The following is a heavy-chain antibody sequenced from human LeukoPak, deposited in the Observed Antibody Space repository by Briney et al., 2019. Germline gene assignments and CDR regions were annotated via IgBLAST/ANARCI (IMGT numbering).Heavy chain of an antibody. J-gene: IGHJ4*02. CDR1: GGSISSYY. D-gene: IGHD4-17*01. Sequence: KSSETLSLTCTVSGGSISSYYWSWIRQPPGKGLEWSGYIYYSGSTNYNPSLRSRVTISIDTSKNQFSLKLSSVTAADTAVYYCARGVTTVTEFDYWGQGTLVTVSS. CDR2: IYYSGST. CDR3: ARGVTTVTEFDY. V-gene: IGHV4-59*01.